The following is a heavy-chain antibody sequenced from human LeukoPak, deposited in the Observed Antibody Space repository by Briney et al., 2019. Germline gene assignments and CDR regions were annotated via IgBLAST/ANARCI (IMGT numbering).Heavy chain of an antibody. CDR1: GFTFSSYA. Sequence: PGGSLRLSCAASGFTFSSYAMSWVRQAPGKGLEWVSAISGSGGSTYYADSVKGRFTISRDNAKNSLYLQMNSLRAEDTAVYYCARALYYYDSSAPGYWGQGTLVTVSS. CDR3: ARALYYYDSSAPGY. D-gene: IGHD3-22*01. J-gene: IGHJ4*02. CDR2: ISGSGGST. V-gene: IGHV3-23*01.